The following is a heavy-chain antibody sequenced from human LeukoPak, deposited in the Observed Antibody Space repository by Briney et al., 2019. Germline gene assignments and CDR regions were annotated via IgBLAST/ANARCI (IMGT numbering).Heavy chain of an antibody. CDR3: ARGAGWYEY. Sequence: SETLSLTCTASGGSVSGYYWSWPRQPPGKGLEWIAYISHSGNTNYNPSLKSRVTISKDTSKNQFSLRLNSVTAADTAVYHCARGAGWYEYWGQGTLVTVSS. J-gene: IGHJ4*02. CDR2: ISHSGNT. D-gene: IGHD6-19*01. V-gene: IGHV4-59*02. CDR1: GGSVSGYY.